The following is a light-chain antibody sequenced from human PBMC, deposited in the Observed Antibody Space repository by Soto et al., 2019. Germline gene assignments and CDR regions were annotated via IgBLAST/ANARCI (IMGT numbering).Light chain of an antibody. J-gene: IGLJ1*01. CDR3: SSYTTSNTRQIV. CDR1: SREVGGYNY. V-gene: IGLV2-14*01. Sequence: QSVLTQPASVFGSPGPSITISCPGTSREVGGYNYVSWYQQHPGKAPKFMIYDVSNRPSGVSNRFSGSKSGNTASLTISGLQAEDEADYYCSSYTTSNTRQIVFGTGTKVTVL. CDR2: DVS.